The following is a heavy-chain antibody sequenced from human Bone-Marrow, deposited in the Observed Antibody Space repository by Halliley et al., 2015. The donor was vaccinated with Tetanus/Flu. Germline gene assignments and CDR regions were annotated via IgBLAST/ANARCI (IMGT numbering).Heavy chain of an antibody. Sequence: VWVSRINGDETRTTYADSVKGRFTISRDNAKNTLYLHMNSLRAEDTAVYYCARGAGYFDWLFDFWGQGALVTVSS. CDR2: INGDETRT. V-gene: IGHV3-74*03. CDR3: ARGAGYFDWLFDF. J-gene: IGHJ4*02. D-gene: IGHD3-9*01.